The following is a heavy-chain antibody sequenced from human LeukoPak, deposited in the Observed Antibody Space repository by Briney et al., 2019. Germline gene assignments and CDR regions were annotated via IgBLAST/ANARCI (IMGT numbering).Heavy chain of an antibody. CDR2: ISYDGSNK. CDR1: GFTFSSYA. D-gene: IGHD2-21*02. Sequence: GRSLRLSCAASGFTFSSYAMHWVRQAPGKGLEWVAVISYDGSNKYYADSVKGRFTISRDNSKNTLYLQMNSLRAEDTAVYYCARDSQSHPPFPGVVVTAIYNWFDPWGQGTLVTVSS. CDR3: ARDSQSHPPFPGVVVTAIYNWFDP. J-gene: IGHJ5*02. V-gene: IGHV3-30*04.